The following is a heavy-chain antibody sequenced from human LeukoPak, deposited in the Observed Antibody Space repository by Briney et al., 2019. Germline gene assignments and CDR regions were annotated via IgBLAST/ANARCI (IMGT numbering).Heavy chain of an antibody. CDR2: INPSGGST. D-gene: IGHD5-18*01. CDR3: ARDGGYSPKCYYCMDV. Sequence: ASVKPSSTASGYTFTSYYMHWVRQAPGQGLEWMGIINPSGGSTSYAQKFQGRVTMTTDTSTSTVYMELSSLRSEDTAVYYCARDGGYSPKCYYCMDVWGQGTTVTVSS. V-gene: IGHV1-46*01. CDR1: GYTFTSYY. J-gene: IGHJ6*02.